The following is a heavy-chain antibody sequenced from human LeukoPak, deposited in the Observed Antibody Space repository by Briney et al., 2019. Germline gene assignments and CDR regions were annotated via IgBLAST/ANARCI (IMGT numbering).Heavy chain of an antibody. Sequence: GGFLRLSCAASGFTFSSHAMNWVRQAPGKGLEWVSAIGASGGSTYYADSVKGRFTISRDNSKNTLYLQMGSLRAEDTALYYCAKTYSSSWRDDAFDIWGQGTMVTVSS. V-gene: IGHV3-23*01. CDR2: IGASGGST. CDR1: GFTFSSHA. D-gene: IGHD6-13*01. CDR3: AKTYSSSWRDDAFDI. J-gene: IGHJ3*02.